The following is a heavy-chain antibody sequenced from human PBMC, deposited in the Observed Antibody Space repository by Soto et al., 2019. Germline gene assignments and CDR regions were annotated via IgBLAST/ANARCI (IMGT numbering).Heavy chain of an antibody. CDR2: INPSGGST. Sequence: AASVKVSCKASGYIFTSYSMHWVRQAPGQGLEWMGIINPSGGSTSYAQKFQGRVTMTRDTSTSTVYMELSSLRSEDTAVYYCARDRDGGGSFDYWGQGTLVTVSS. V-gene: IGHV1-46*01. CDR1: GYIFTSYS. J-gene: IGHJ4*02. CDR3: ARDRDGGGSFDY. D-gene: IGHD3-22*01.